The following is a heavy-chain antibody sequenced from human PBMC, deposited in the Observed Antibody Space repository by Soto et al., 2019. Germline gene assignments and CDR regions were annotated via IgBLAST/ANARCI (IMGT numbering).Heavy chain of an antibody. CDR3: AKGGRTGPTAWDY. J-gene: IGHJ4*02. D-gene: IGHD1-26*01. CDR2: ISGSGGST. CDR1: GFTFNNYA. V-gene: IGHV3-23*01. Sequence: GGSLRLSCEASGFTFNNYAMNWVRQAPGKGLEWVSAISGSGGSTYYADSVKGRFTISRDNSKNTLYLQMNSLRAEDTAVYYCAKGGRTGPTAWDYWGQGTLVTVSS.